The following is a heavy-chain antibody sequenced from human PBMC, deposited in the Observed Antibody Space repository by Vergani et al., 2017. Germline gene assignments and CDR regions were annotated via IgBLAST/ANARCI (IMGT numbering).Heavy chain of an antibody. J-gene: IGHJ6*02. Sequence: QVQLVQSGAEVKKPGSSVKVSCKASGGTFSSYAISWVRQAPGQGLEWMGRIIPILGIANYAQKFQGRVTITADKSTSTAYMELSSLRSEDTAVYYCARDDHXPYDYGSGKGYYYGMDVWGQGTTVTVSS. CDR3: ARDDHXPYDYGSGKGYYYGMDV. D-gene: IGHD3-10*01. CDR2: IIPILGIA. CDR1: GGTFSSYA. V-gene: IGHV1-69*04.